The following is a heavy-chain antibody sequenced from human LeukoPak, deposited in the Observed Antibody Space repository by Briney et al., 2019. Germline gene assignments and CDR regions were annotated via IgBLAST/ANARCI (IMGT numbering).Heavy chain of an antibody. CDR2: ISGTGGTT. CDR3: AGGPSYYYDSRWFDP. D-gene: IGHD3-22*01. J-gene: IGHJ5*02. V-gene: IGHV3-23*01. CDR1: GLTFSNYA. Sequence: GGSLRLSCAASGLTFSNYAMSWGRQAPGKGLDWVSAISGTGGTTYYADSVKGRFTISRDNSKNTLYLQMNSLRAEDTAVYYCAGGPSYYYDSRWFDPWGQGTLVTVSS.